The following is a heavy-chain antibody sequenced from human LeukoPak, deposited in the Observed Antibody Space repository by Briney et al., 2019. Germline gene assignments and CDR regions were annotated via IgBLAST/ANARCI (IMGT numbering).Heavy chain of an antibody. CDR1: GFTFSSYW. J-gene: IGHJ4*02. Sequence: GLSLTLSCAASGFTFSSYWMHWVRQAPGTGLVWVSRINSDGSTTTYADSVKGRFTISRDNAKNTLYLQMNSRRGEDTALYYCAKDLAGCSDSWGQGTLVTVSS. D-gene: IGHD2-8*01. CDR2: INSDGSTT. CDR3: AKDLAGCSDS. V-gene: IGHV3-74*01.